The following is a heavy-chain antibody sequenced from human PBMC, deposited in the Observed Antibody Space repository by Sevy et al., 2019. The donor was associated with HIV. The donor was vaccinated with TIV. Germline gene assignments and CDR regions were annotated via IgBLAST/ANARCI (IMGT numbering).Heavy chain of an antibody. CDR3: ARDSGYTINYSPGET. D-gene: IGHD3-16*01. CDR2: ISYDVSSK. J-gene: IGHJ5*02. Sequence: GGSLRLSCAASGFTFSTYPMHWVRQSPGKGLEWVTVISYDVSSKYYADSVKVGFTISRDNSKNTVFLQMDSLRVDETAVYYCARDSGYTINYSPGETWGQGALVTVSS. V-gene: IGHV3-30-3*01. CDR1: GFTFSTYP.